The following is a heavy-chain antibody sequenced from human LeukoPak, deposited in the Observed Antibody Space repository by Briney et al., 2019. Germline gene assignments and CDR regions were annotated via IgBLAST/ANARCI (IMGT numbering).Heavy chain of an antibody. Sequence: GGYLRLSCAASGFTFSSYSMNWVRQAPGKGLEWVSSISSSSSDIYYADSVKGRCTISRDNAKNSLYLQMNSLRAEDTAVYYCVTSMVRGVILHWSDPWGQRTLVTVS. D-gene: IGHD3-10*01. V-gene: IGHV3-21*01. CDR3: VTSMVRGVILHWSDP. CDR2: ISSSSSDI. J-gene: IGHJ5*02. CDR1: GFTFSSYS.